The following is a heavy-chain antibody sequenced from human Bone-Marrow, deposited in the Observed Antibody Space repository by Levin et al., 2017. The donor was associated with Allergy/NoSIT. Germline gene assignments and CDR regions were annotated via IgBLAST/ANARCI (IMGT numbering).Heavy chain of an antibody. J-gene: IGHJ6*02. V-gene: IGHV2-70*11. CDR1: GFSLSTSGMC. CDR2: IDWDDDK. Sequence: SGPTLVKPTQTLTLTCTFSGFSLSTSGMCVSWIRPPPGKALEWLARIDWDDDKYYSTSLKTRLTISKDTSKNQVVLTMTNMAPVDTATYFCARIPHLGYNYGYYYGMDVWGQGTTVTVSS. D-gene: IGHD5-18*01. CDR3: ARIPHLGYNYGYYYGMDV.